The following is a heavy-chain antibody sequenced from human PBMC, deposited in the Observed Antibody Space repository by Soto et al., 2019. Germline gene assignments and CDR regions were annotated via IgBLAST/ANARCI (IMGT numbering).Heavy chain of an antibody. V-gene: IGHV3-33*01. J-gene: IGHJ6*03. CDR1: GFTFSSYG. CDR3: ARDPMVRGGGYYYYMDV. D-gene: IGHD3-10*01. CDR2: IWYDGSNK. Sequence: GGSLRLSCAASGFTFSSYGMHWVRQAPGKGLEWVAVIWYDGSNKYYADSVKGRFTISRDNSKNTLYLQMNSLRAEDTAVYYCARDPMVRGGGYYYYMDVWGKGTTVTVSS.